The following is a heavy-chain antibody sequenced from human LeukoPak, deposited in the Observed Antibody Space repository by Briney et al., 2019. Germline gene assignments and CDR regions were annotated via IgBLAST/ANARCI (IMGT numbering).Heavy chain of an antibody. D-gene: IGHD3-3*01. CDR1: GFTFSSFG. CDR2: IRFDGTSE. V-gene: IGHV3-30*02. CDR3: AKTSLSDPSGHYYYMDV. J-gene: IGHJ6*03. Sequence: GGSLRLSCAASGFTFSSFGMSWVRQAPGKGLEWVAFIRFDGTSEFYADSVKARFTISRDNSQNTVSLQLNNLRIEDTALYYCAKTSLSDPSGHYYYMDVWGKGTTVTVSS.